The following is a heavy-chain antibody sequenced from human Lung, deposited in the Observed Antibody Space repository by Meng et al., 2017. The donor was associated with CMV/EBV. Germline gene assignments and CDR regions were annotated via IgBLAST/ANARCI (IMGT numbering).Heavy chain of an antibody. CDR1: GYTFTGYY. V-gene: IGHV1-2*02. D-gene: IGHD3-3*01. Sequence: ASVXVSXKASGYTFTGYYMHWVRQAPGQGLEWMGWINPNSGGTNYAQKFQGRVTMTRDTSISTAYMELSRLRSDDTAVYYCARDRLRFLEWSYGMDVWGQGTXVTVSS. CDR2: INPNSGGT. J-gene: IGHJ6*02. CDR3: ARDRLRFLEWSYGMDV.